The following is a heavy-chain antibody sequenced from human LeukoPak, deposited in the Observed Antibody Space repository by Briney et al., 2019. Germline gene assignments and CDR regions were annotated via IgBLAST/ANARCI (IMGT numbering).Heavy chain of an antibody. CDR2: FDPEDGET. CDR3: ATDPNWNSNYYMDV. CDR1: GYTLTELS. V-gene: IGHV1-24*01. J-gene: IGHJ6*03. D-gene: IGHD1-7*01. Sequence: ASVKVSCKVSGYTLTELSMHWVRQAPGKGLEWMGGFDPEDGETIYAQKFQGRVTMTEDTSTDTAYMELSSLRSEDTAVYYCATDPNWNSNYYMDVWGKGTTVTVSS.